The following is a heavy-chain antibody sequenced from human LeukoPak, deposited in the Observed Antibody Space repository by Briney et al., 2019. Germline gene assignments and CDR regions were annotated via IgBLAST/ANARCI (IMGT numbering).Heavy chain of an antibody. CDR2: ISYGGSNK. D-gene: IGHD3-16*02. J-gene: IGHJ4*02. CDR1: GFTFSSYA. Sequence: PGRSLRLSCAASGFTFSSYAMHWVRQAPGKGLEWVALISYGGSNKYFADSVKGRFTISRDNSKNTLYLQMNSLRAEDTAIYYCAKVAFGGIVGRDYFDYWGQGTLVTVSS. V-gene: IGHV3-30*04. CDR3: AKVAFGGIVGRDYFDY.